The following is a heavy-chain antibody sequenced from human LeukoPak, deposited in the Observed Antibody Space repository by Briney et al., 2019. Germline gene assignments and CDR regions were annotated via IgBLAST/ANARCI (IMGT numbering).Heavy chain of an antibody. CDR3: TRDHLGSGSYSSEERVY. V-gene: IGHV1-18*01. Sequence: ASVKVSCKTSAYTFTNFGITWMRQAPGQGLEWMGWINTYNGNTNYAPKLQGRVSMTTDTSTSTAYMELRSLRSDDTAVFYCTRDHLGSGSYSSEERVYWGQGTLVIVSS. CDR2: INTYNGNT. CDR1: AYTFTNFG. D-gene: IGHD1-26*01. J-gene: IGHJ4*02.